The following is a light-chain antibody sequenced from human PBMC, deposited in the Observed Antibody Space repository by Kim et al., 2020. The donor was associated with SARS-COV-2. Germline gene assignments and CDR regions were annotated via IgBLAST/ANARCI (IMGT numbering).Light chain of an antibody. CDR1: TGAVTSNHH. CDR3: LLFYGGSLLRL. J-gene: IGLJ3*02. Sequence: QTVVTQEPSVTVSPGGTVTLTCASSTGAVTSNHHPTWFQQKPGQAPTALIYNTDSKHSWTPARFSGSVLGGKAALTLSNVQPDDEAVYYCLLFYGGSLLRLFGGGTKVTVL. V-gene: IGLV7-43*01. CDR2: NTD.